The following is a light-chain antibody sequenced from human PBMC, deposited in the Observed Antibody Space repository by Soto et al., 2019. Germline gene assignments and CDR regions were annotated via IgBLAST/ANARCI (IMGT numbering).Light chain of an antibody. J-gene: IGKJ2*01. V-gene: IGKV3-20*01. CDR3: QQYGSSLYT. Sequence: EIVLTQSPGTLSLSPGERATLSCRASQSVSSNSLNWYQQKPGQAPTLLIYGASSRATGTPDRFSGSGSGTDFTLSISRLEPEDFAVYYCQQYGSSLYTFGQGTKLEIK. CDR2: GAS. CDR1: QSVSSNS.